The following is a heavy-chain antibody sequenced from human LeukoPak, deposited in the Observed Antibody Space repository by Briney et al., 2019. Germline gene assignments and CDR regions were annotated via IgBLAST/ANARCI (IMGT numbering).Heavy chain of an antibody. J-gene: IGHJ6*02. D-gene: IGHD2-2*01. CDR2: INPNSGGT. CDR1: GYTFTGYY. CDR3: ARDYPVVPATPYYYYYGMDV. Sequence: ASVKVSCKASGYTFTGYYMHWVRQAPGQGLEWMGWINPNSGGTNYAQKFQGWVTMTRDTSISTAYMELSSLRSEDTAVYYCARDYPVVPATPYYYYYGMDVWGQGTTVTVSS. V-gene: IGHV1-2*04.